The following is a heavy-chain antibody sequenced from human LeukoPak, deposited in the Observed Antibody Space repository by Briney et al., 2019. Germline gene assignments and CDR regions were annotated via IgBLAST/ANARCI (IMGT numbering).Heavy chain of an antibody. J-gene: IGHJ4*02. CDR1: GGSISSYY. Sequence: SETLSLTCTVSGGSISSYYWSWIRQPAGKGLEWIGRIYNSGSTNYNPSLKSRVTMSVDTSKNQFSLKLSSVTATDTAVYYCARHPPLTTFDYWGQGTLVTVSS. CDR3: ARHPPLTTFDY. V-gene: IGHV4-4*07. CDR2: IYNSGST. D-gene: IGHD4-11*01.